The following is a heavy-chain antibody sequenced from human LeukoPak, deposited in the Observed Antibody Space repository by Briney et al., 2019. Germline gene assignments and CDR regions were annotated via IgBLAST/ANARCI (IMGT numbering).Heavy chain of an antibody. CDR1: GFTFSTYA. J-gene: IGHJ4*02. CDR2: IGGSGSYT. D-gene: IGHD6-13*01. V-gene: IGHV3-23*01. CDR3: ARDWYDY. Sequence: PGGSLRLSCAASGFTFSTYAMIWVRQAPGKGLEWVSVIGGSGSYTYYADSVKGRFTISRDNSKDTLYLQMNSLRAEDTAVYYRARDWYDYWGQGTLVTVPS.